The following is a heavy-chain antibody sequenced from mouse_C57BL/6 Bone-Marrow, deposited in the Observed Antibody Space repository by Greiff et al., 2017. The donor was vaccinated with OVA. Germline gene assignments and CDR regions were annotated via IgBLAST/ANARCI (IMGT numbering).Heavy chain of an antibody. D-gene: IGHD2-1*01. Sequence: QVQLKQPGAELVRPGSSVKLSCKASGYTFTSYWMHWVKQRPIQGLEWIGNIDPSDSETHYNQKFKDKATLTVDKSSSTAYMQLSSLTSEDSAVYYCARGGGNYRDYFDYWGQGTTLTVSS. CDR1: GYTFTSYW. CDR3: ARGGGNYRDYFDY. V-gene: IGHV1-52*01. CDR2: IDPSDSET. J-gene: IGHJ2*01.